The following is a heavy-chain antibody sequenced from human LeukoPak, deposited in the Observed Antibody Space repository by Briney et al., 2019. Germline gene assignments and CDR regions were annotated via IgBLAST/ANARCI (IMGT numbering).Heavy chain of an antibody. CDR3: ASQGLTYSSGWDY. CDR1: GYSFTSYW. CDR2: IYPGDPDT. J-gene: IGHJ4*02. V-gene: IGHV5-51*01. D-gene: IGHD6-19*01. Sequence: GESLKISCKGSGYSFTSYWIGWVRQMPGKGLEWMGIIYPGDPDTRYSPSFQGQVTISADKSISTAYLQWSSLKASDTAMYYCASQGLTYSSGWDYWGQGTLVTVSS.